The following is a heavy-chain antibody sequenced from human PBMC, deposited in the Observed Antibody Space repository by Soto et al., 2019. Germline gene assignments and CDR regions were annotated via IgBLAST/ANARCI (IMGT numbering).Heavy chain of an antibody. Sequence: EVQLAESGGGLVQPGGSLRLSCVASGFTFSNYDMHWVRQVTGKGLEWVSGITTAGDTYYPGSVKGRFTISREKAKNSLYLQMNSLSAGDTAVYYCARELHGGSYGMDVWGQGTTVTVSS. CDR1: GFTFSNYD. V-gene: IGHV3-13*01. CDR3: ARELHGGSYGMDV. CDR2: ITTAGDT. J-gene: IGHJ6*02.